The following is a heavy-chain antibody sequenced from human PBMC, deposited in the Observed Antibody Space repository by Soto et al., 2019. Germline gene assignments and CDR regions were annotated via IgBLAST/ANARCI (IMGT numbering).Heavy chain of an antibody. J-gene: IGHJ4*02. CDR3: AREGDDIVAIDY. V-gene: IGHV3-21*01. CDR2: ISSSSSYI. D-gene: IGHD5-12*01. CDR1: GFTFSSYS. Sequence: EVQLVESGGGLVKPGGSLRLSCAASGFTFSSYSMNWVRQAPGKGLEWVSSISSSSSYIYYADSVKGRFTISRDNAKNSLYLQMNSLRAEDTAVYYCAREGDDIVAIDYWGQGTLVTVSS.